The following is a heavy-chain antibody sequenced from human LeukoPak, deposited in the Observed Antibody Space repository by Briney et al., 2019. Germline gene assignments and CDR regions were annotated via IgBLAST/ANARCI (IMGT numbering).Heavy chain of an antibody. CDR3: ARGWLRFLNWFDP. J-gene: IGHJ5*02. V-gene: IGHV1-8*01. CDR2: MNPNSGNT. Sequence: ASVKVSCKASGYTFTSYDINWVRQATGQGLEWMGRMNPNSGNTGYAQKFQGRVTMTRNTSISTAYMELSSLRSEDTAVYYCARGWLRFLNWFDPWGQGTLVTVSS. CDR1: GYTFTSYD. D-gene: IGHD5-12*01.